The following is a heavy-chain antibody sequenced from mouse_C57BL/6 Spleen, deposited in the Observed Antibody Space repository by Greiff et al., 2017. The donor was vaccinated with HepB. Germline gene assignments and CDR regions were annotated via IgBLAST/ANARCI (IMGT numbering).Heavy chain of an antibody. CDR3: ARREDYSRYFDV. V-gene: IGHV5-17*01. J-gene: IGHJ1*03. Sequence: EVKLVESGGGLVKPGGSLKLSCAASGFTFSDYGMHWVRQAPEKGLEWVAYISSGSSTIYYADTVKGRFTISRDNAKNTLFLQMTSLRSEDTAMYYCARREDYSRYFDVWGTGTTVTVSS. CDR1: GFTFSDYG. CDR2: ISSGSSTI. D-gene: IGHD2-5*01.